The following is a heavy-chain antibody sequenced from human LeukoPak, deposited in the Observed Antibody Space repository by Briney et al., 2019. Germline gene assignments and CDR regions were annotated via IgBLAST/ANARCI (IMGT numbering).Heavy chain of an antibody. J-gene: IGHJ4*02. Sequence: GGSLRLSCAASGFTVSSNYMNWVRQAPGKGLEWVSVIYGGGNIYYADSVKGRFTISRDNSKNTLYLQMNSLRAGDTAVYYCARGAGYNYPYYFDYWGQGTLVTVSS. CDR2: IYGGGNI. CDR3: ARGAGYNYPYYFDY. CDR1: GFTVSSNY. V-gene: IGHV3-53*01. D-gene: IGHD5-24*01.